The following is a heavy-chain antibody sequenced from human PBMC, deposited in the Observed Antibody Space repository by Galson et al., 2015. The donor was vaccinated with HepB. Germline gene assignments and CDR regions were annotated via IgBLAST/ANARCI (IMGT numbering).Heavy chain of an antibody. J-gene: IGHJ6*03. D-gene: IGHD6-6*01. V-gene: IGHV1-69*13. Sequence: SVKVSCKASGGTFSSYAISWVRQAPGQGLEWMGGIIPIFGTPTYVQKFQGRVTITADESTSTAYMELSSLRSDDTAVYYCARDLDAVRYSSSYHYYYYYMDVWGKGTTVTVSS. CDR3: ARDLDAVRYSSSYHYYYYYMDV. CDR2: IIPIFGTP. CDR1: GGTFSSYA.